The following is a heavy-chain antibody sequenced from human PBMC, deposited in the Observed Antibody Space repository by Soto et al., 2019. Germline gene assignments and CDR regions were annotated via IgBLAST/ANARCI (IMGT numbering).Heavy chain of an antibody. J-gene: IGHJ4*02. D-gene: IGHD6-19*01. CDR1: GFIFSNYD. CDR3: GRGNSGWYAEFDS. V-gene: IGHV3-13*05. CDR2: IGTTGDP. Sequence: EVQLVESGGGLVQPGGSLRLSCAASGFIFSNYDMHWVRRHPGKGLEWLAAIGTTGDPYYPGSVKGRFTISRENARNSLYLQVDSLTVGDTAVYFCGRGNSGWYAEFDSWGQGTVVTVSS.